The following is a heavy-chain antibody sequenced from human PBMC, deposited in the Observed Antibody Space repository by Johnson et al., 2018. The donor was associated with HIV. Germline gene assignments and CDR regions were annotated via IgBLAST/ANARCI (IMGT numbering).Heavy chain of an antibody. CDR1: GFTFSDYY. Sequence: QVQLVESGGGVVQPGRSLRLSCAASGFTFSDYYMSWIRQAPGKGLEWVSYISHSGTTKGDADSVKGRFTISRDNTKNSLYLQMNSLSAEDTAVYYCAREKLGATEYDAFDIWGQGTMVSVSS. J-gene: IGHJ3*02. V-gene: IGHV3-11*04. D-gene: IGHD1-26*01. CDR3: AREKLGATEYDAFDI. CDR2: ISHSGTTK.